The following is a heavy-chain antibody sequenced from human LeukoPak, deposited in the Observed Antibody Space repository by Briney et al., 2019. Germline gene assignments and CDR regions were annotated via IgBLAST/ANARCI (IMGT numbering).Heavy chain of an antibody. CDR3: ARAGSGYSFDY. Sequence: SETLSLTCTVPGGSISSYYWSWIRQPPEKELEWIGYIYNSGSTSYNPSLKSRVTLSVDTSKNQLSLKLSSVTAADTAVYYCARAGSGYSFDYWGQGTLVTVSS. V-gene: IGHV4-59*01. J-gene: IGHJ4*02. D-gene: IGHD3-3*01. CDR2: IYNSGST. CDR1: GGSISSYY.